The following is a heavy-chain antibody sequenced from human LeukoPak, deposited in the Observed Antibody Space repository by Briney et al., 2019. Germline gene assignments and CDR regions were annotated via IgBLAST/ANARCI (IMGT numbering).Heavy chain of an antibody. J-gene: IGHJ4*02. CDR2: ISYDGTNK. Sequence: PGGSLRLSCAASGFTFSNAWMSWVRQAPGKGLEWVALISYDGTNKYYADSVKGRFTISRDNSKNTLSLQMNSLRADDTAVYYCAKDAPRSSGWFFLDYWGQGTLVTVSP. CDR3: AKDAPRSSGWFFLDY. D-gene: IGHD6-19*01. CDR1: GFTFSNAW. V-gene: IGHV3-30*18.